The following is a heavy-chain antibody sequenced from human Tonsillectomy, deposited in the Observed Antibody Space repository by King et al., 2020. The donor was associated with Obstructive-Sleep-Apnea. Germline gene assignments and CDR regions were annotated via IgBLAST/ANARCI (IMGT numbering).Heavy chain of an antibody. D-gene: IGHD1-1*01. CDR1: GFTFSSYA. CDR2: ISSNGGST. V-gene: IGHV3-64D*06. Sequence: VQLVESGGGLVQPGGSLRLSCSASGFTFSSYAMHWVRQAPGKGLEYVSAISSNGGSTYYADSVKGRFTISRDNSKNTLYLQMSRLRAEDTAVYYCVKNWNDVKDYFDYWGQGTLVTVSS. CDR3: VKNWNDVKDYFDY. J-gene: IGHJ4*02.